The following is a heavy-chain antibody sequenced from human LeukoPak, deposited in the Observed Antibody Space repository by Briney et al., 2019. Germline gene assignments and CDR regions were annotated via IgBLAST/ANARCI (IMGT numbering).Heavy chain of an antibody. Sequence: GTSLRLSCAASGFTLSTHAMYWVRQAPDKGLEWVAVISHDGSNEYYADSVKGRFTLSRDKSSNTLSLQMNSLGAEDTAVYYGARGVPEMSTAAADLDSWGQGTVVSVSS. CDR2: ISHDGSNE. V-gene: IGHV3-30-3*01. J-gene: IGHJ4*02. CDR1: GFTLSTHA. CDR3: ARGVPEMSTAAADLDS. D-gene: IGHD2-2*01.